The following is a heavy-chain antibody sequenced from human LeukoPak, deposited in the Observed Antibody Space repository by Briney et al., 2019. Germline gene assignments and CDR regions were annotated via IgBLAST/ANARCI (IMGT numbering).Heavy chain of an antibody. CDR3: AKNPMTTVTKRGIYYYYMDV. CDR2: ISGSGGST. J-gene: IGHJ6*03. CDR1: GFTFSSYA. V-gene: IGHV3-23*01. D-gene: IGHD4-17*01. Sequence: GGSLRLSCAASGFTFSSYAMSWVRQAPGKGLEWVSAISGSGGSTYYADSVKGRFTISRDNSKNTLYLQMNSLRAEDTAVYYCAKNPMTTVTKRGIYYYYMDVWGKGTTVTISS.